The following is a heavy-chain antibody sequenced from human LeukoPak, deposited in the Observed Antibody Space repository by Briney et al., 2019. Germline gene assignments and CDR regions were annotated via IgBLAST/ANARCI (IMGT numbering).Heavy chain of an antibody. J-gene: IGHJ5*02. CDR2: ISGSGGST. D-gene: IGHD5-18*01. Sequence: GGSLRLSCAASGFTISSYAMHWVRQAPGKGLEWVSAISGSGGSTYYADSVKGRFTISRDNSKNTLYLQMNSLRAEDTAVYYCAKDKYSPNINNWFDPWGQGTLVTVSS. V-gene: IGHV3-23*01. CDR3: AKDKYSPNINNWFDP. CDR1: GFTISSYA.